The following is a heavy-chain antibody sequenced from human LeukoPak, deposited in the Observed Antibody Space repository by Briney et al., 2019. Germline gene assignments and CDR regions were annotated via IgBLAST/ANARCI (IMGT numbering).Heavy chain of an antibody. D-gene: IGHD3-22*01. V-gene: IGHV4-38-2*02. Sequence: PSETLSLTCTVSGYSISSGYYWGWIRQPPGKGLEWIGSIYHSGSTYYNPSLKSRVTISVDTSKNQFSLKLSSVTAADTAVYYCARLRQASSGYYTSFGDYAFDIWGQGTMVTVSS. CDR2: IYHSGST. J-gene: IGHJ3*02. CDR3: ARLRQASSGYYTSFGDYAFDI. CDR1: GYSISSGYY.